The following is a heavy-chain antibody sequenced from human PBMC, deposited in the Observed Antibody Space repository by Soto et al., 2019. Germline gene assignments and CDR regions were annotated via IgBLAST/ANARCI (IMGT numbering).Heavy chain of an antibody. CDR2: TYYRSKWYN. V-gene: IGHV6-1*01. J-gene: IGHJ6*02. CDR1: GDSVSSNSAA. D-gene: IGHD4-4*01. Sequence: SQTLSLTCAISGDSVSSNSAAWNCIRQSPSRGLEWLARTYYRSKWYNDYAVSVKSRITINPDTSKNQFSLQLNSVTPEDTAVYYCARDSYSYYVSWFPYYYYGMDVWGQGTTVTVSS. CDR3: ARDSYSYYVSWFPYYYYGMDV.